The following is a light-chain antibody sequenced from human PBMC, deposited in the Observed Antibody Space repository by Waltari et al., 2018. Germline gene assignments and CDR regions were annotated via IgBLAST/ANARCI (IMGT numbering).Light chain of an antibody. Sequence: QSVLTQPPSVSGAPGQRVTIPCTGSSSNTGAGYDVHWYQQLPGTAPQPLIYGNSNRPSGVPDRFSGSKSGTSASLAITGLQAEDEADYYCQSYDSSLSGSRVVFGGGTKLTVL. J-gene: IGLJ2*01. CDR3: QSYDSSLSGSRVV. CDR2: GNS. CDR1: SSNTGAGYD. V-gene: IGLV1-40*01.